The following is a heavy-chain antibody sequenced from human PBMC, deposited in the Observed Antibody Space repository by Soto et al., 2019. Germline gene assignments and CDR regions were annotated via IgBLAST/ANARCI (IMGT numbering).Heavy chain of an antibody. Sequence: SETLSLTCTVSGGSISSSSYYWGWIRQPPGKGLEWIGSIYYSGSTYYNPSLKSRVTISVDTSKNQFSLKLSSVTAADTAVYYCARLHGKYCSSTSCYPFDYWGQGTLVTVSS. J-gene: IGHJ4*02. CDR1: GGSISSSSYY. CDR3: ARLHGKYCSSTSCYPFDY. D-gene: IGHD2-2*01. CDR2: IYYSGST. V-gene: IGHV4-39*01.